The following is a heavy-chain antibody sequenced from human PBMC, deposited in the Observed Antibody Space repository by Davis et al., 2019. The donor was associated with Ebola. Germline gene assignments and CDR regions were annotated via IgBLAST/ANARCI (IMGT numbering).Heavy chain of an antibody. V-gene: IGHV4-34*01. CDR2: INHSGST. Sequence: SETLSLTCAVYGGSFSGYYWSWIRQPPGKGLEWIGEINHSGSTNYNPSLKSRVTISVDTSKNQFSLKLSSVTAADTAVYYCARGPRAYYDILTASYGMDVWGQGTTVTVSS. CDR1: GGSFSGYY. J-gene: IGHJ6*02. CDR3: ARGPRAYYDILTASYGMDV. D-gene: IGHD3-9*01.